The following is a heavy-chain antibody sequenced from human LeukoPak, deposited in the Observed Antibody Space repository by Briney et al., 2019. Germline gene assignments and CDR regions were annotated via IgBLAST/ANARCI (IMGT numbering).Heavy chain of an antibody. CDR1: GFPFNDYA. V-gene: IGHV3-23*01. J-gene: IGHJ4*02. CDR3: AKASSSWTWGSFDY. D-gene: IGHD6-13*01. Sequence: GGSLRLSCAASGFPFNDYAMSWVRQAPGKGLEWVAGISGVGLSRYYADSVKGRITISRDNSKNTLYLQMNSLRAEDTAVYYCAKASSSWTWGSFDYWGQGTLVTVSS. CDR2: ISGVGLSR.